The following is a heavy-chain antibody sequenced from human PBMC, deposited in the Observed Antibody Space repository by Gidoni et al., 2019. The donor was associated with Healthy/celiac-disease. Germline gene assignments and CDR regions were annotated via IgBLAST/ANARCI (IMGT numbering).Heavy chain of an antibody. V-gene: IGHV3-15*07. Sequence: EVQLVESGGGLVKPGGSLRLSCAASGFTFSHAWINWVRQAPGKGLEGVGRIKSKTDGGTTDYAAPVKGRFTISRDDSKNTLYLQMNSRKTEDTAVYYCTTYYYGSGSYYNAVDYWGQGTLVTVSS. D-gene: IGHD3-10*01. J-gene: IGHJ4*02. CDR2: IKSKTDGGTT. CDR3: TTYYYGSGSYYNAVDY. CDR1: GFTFSHAW.